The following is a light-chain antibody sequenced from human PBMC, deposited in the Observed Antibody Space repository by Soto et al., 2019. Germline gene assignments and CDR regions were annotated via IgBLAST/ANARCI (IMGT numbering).Light chain of an antibody. CDR1: QAISNW. Sequence: DIQMTQSPSSVSASVGDRVTITCRASQAISNWLAWYQQIPGKAPKLLIHAASNLQSGVPSRFSGSGSGTEFSLTISSLQPEDFATYFCQQGSSFPRTFGQGTKLEIK. J-gene: IGKJ2*01. V-gene: IGKV1-12*01. CDR2: AAS. CDR3: QQGSSFPRT.